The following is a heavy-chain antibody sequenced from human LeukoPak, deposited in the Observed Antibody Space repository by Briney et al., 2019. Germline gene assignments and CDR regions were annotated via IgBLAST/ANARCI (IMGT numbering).Heavy chain of an antibody. CDR1: GYTFTGYY. V-gene: IGHV1-2*04. CDR3: ARFPQQQSYYYGMDV. Sequence: GASVKVSCKASGYTFTGYYMHWVRQAPGQGLEWMGWINPNSGGTNYAQKFQGWVTMTRDTSISTAYMELSRLRSDDTAVYYCARFPQQQSYYYGMDVWGQGTTVTVSS. CDR2: INPNSGGT. J-gene: IGHJ6*02. D-gene: IGHD1/OR15-1a*01.